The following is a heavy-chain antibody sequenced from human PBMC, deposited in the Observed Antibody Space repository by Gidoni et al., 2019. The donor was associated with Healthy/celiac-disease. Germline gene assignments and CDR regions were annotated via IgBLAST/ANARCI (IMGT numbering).Heavy chain of an antibody. V-gene: IGHV5-51*01. Sequence: EVQLVQSGAEVKKPGASLKISGKGSGYSCTSYWIGWVRQMPGKGLEWMGIIYPGDSDTRYSPSFQGQVTISADKSISTAYLQWSSLKASDTAMYYCARVTPSRWELLPTGFDYWGQGTLVTVSS. CDR1: GYSCTSYW. CDR3: ARVTPSRWELLPTGFDY. CDR2: IYPGDSDT. J-gene: IGHJ4*02. D-gene: IGHD1-26*01.